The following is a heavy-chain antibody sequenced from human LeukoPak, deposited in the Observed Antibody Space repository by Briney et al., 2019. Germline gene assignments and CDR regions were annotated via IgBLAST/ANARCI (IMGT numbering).Heavy chain of an antibody. Sequence: GGSLRLACAASGFTFSSYWVHWVRQGPGKGLVWVSRINTDGSSTSYADSVKGRFTISKDNAKNTLYLQMNSLTAEDTAVYYCARAGVCSTTSCDGGIDYWGQGTLVTVSS. CDR3: ARAGVCSTTSCDGGIDY. CDR2: INTDGSST. V-gene: IGHV3-74*01. D-gene: IGHD2-2*01. CDR1: GFTFSSYW. J-gene: IGHJ4*02.